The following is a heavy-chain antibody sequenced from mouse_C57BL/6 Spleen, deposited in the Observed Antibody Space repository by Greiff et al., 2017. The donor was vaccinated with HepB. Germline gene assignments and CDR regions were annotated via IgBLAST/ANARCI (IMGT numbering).Heavy chain of an antibody. CDR1: GFTFSSYG. D-gene: IGHD2-4*01. CDR2: ISSGGSYT. J-gene: IGHJ2*01. V-gene: IGHV5-6*02. Sequence: DVMLVESGGDLVKPGGSLKLSCAASGFTFSSYGMSWVRQTPDKRLEWVATISSGGSYTYYPDSVKGRFTISRDNAKNTLYLQMSSLKSEDTAMYYCARRGLPPRDYVDYWGQGTTLTVSS. CDR3: ARRGLPPRDYVDY.